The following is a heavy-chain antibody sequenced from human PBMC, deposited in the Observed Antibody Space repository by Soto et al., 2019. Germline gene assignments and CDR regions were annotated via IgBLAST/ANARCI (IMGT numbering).Heavy chain of an antibody. J-gene: IGHJ6*02. V-gene: IGHV3-43*01. Sequence: GGSLRLSCAASGFTFDDYTMHWVRQAPGKGLEWVSLISWDGGSTYYADSVKGRFTISRDNSKNSLYLQMNSLRTEDTALYYCAKDIRCSSTSCXKSPRDYYYYGMDVWGQGTTVTVSS. D-gene: IGHD2-2*01. CDR3: AKDIRCSSTSCXKSPRDYYYYGMDV. CDR1: GFTFDDYT. CDR2: ISWDGGST.